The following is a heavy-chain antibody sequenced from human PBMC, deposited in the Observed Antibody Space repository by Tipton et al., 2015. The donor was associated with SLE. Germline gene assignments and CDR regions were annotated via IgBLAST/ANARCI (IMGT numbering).Heavy chain of an antibody. CDR1: GFTFSSYW. CDR3: ARDWAKGKDYGDYPDAFDI. V-gene: IGHV3-7*01. D-gene: IGHD4-17*01. Sequence: SLRLSCAASGFTFSSYWMSWVRQAPGKGLEWVASIKQDGSEKYYVDSVKGRFTISRDNAKNSLYLQMNSLRAEDTAVYYCARDWAKGKDYGDYPDAFDIWGQGTMVTVSS. CDR2: IKQDGSEK. J-gene: IGHJ3*02.